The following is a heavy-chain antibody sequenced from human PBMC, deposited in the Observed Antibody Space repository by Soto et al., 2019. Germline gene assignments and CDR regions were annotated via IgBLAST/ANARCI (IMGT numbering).Heavy chain of an antibody. Sequence: EVQLLESGGGLVQPGGSLRLSCVGSGFFFCSYTMTWVRQAPGKGLEWVSSFSATSENTYYADSVRGRFTISRDNSKNTLFLQMNTLTAEDTAMYYCAKARHQQWVRLPFDYWGPGILVIVSS. CDR1: GFFFCSYT. D-gene: IGHD6-19*01. CDR3: AKARHQQWVRLPFDY. CDR2: FSATSENT. J-gene: IGHJ4*02. V-gene: IGHV3-23*01.